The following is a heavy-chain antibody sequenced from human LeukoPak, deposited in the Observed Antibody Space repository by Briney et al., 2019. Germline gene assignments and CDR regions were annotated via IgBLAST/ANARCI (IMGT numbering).Heavy chain of an antibody. CDR3: TRGFYEPFDH. D-gene: IGHD2/OR15-2a*01. CDR1: GASISNQH. V-gene: IGHV4-59*11. J-gene: IGHJ4*02. CDR2: ISYTGAT. Sequence: SETLSLTCTVSGASISNQHWDWIRQSPGKGLEWIGYISYTGATGYNPSLKSRATISFDTSKNQLSPNIKSVTAADTAVYYCTRGFYEPFDHWGQGKLVTV.